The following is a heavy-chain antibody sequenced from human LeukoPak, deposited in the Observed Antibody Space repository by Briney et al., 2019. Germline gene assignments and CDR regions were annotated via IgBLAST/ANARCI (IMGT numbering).Heavy chain of an antibody. CDR2: INQDGSDK. CDR3: ATQTYALFDY. V-gene: IGHV3-7*03. D-gene: IGHD2-2*01. CDR1: GFSFSSLW. Sequence: PGGSLRLSWVPSGFSFSSLWMGWVGQAPGRGLEWVGNINQDGSDKYHADSVKGRFTISRDNAKNSLYLQISSLRAEDTAVYYCATQTYALFDYWGQGTLVTVSS. J-gene: IGHJ4*02.